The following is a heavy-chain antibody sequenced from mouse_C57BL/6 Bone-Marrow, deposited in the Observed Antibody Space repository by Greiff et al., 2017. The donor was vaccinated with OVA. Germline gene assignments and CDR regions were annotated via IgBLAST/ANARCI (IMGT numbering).Heavy chain of an antibody. V-gene: IGHV5-17*01. J-gene: IGHJ2*01. CDR2: ISSGSSTI. CDR3: ARADYGSSSYYFDY. CDR1: GFTFSDYG. Sequence: EVQWVESGGGLVKPGGSLKLSCAASGFTFSDYGMHWVRQAPEKGLEWVAYISSGSSTIYYADTVKGRFTISRDNAKNTLFLQMTSLRSEDTAMYYCARADYGSSSYYFDYWGQGTTLTVSS. D-gene: IGHD1-1*01.